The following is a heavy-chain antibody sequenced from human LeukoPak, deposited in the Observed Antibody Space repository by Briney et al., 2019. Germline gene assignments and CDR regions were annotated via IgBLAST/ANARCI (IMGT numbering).Heavy chain of an antibody. CDR2: ISGSGGST. Sequence: GGSLRLSCEGSGFTFSSYAMSWVRQAPGKGLEWVSAISGSGGSTYYADSVKGRFTISRDNSKNTLYLQMNSLRAEDTAVYYCAKEGTSITMIVAYFDYWGQGTLVTVSS. CDR1: GFTFSSYA. CDR3: AKEGTSITMIVAYFDY. J-gene: IGHJ4*02. V-gene: IGHV3-23*01. D-gene: IGHD3-22*01.